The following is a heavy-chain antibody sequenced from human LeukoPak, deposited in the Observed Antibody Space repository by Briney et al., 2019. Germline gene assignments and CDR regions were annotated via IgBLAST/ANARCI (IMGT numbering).Heavy chain of an antibody. CDR2: IKSDGST. Sequence: GGSLRLSCAASGFTFSSYWMHWVRQAPGKGLVWVSRIKSDGSTNYADSVKGRFTISRDNAKNTVSLQTNSLRAEDTGVYYCARAPSEIGGYYPEYFRHWGQGTLVTVSS. CDR1: GFTFSSYW. V-gene: IGHV3-74*01. CDR3: ARAPSEIGGYYPEYFRH. J-gene: IGHJ1*01. D-gene: IGHD3-22*01.